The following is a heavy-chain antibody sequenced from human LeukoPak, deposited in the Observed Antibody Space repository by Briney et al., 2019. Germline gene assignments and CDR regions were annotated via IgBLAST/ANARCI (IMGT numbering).Heavy chain of an antibody. J-gene: IGHJ4*02. CDR2: INQDGSEK. Sequence: GGSLRLSCAASGFTFSRYWMTWVRQAPGKGLEWVANINQDGSEKYYVDSVKGRFTISRDNGKNSLILQMNSLRAEDTAVYYCAKMTYDSSGYYDEGGYYFDYWGQGTLVTVSS. D-gene: IGHD3-22*01. CDR3: AKMTYDSSGYYDEGGYYFDY. V-gene: IGHV3-7*03. CDR1: GFTFSRYW.